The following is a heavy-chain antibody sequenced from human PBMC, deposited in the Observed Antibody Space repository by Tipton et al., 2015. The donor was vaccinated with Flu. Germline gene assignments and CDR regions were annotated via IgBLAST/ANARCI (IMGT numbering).Heavy chain of an antibody. Sequence: TLSLTCTVSGGPISSSSYYWGWIRQPPGKGLEWIGSIYYSGSTYYNPSLKSRVTISVDTSKNQFSLKLSSVTAADTAVYYCARALRAALTRYSSSWYFLDYWGQGTLVTVSS. J-gene: IGHJ4*02. D-gene: IGHD6-13*01. CDR1: GGPISSSSYY. CDR3: ARALRAALTRYSSSWYFLDY. V-gene: IGHV4-39*07. CDR2: IYYSGST.